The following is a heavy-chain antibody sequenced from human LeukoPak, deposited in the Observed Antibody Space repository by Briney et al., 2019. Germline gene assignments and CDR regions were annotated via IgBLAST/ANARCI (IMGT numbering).Heavy chain of an antibody. CDR1: GGSITSSSYY. V-gene: IGHV4-39*01. J-gene: IGHJ4*02. CDR3: ARSIGWYPEV. D-gene: IGHD6-19*01. Sequence: SETLSLTCTVSGGSITSSSYYWGWIRQPPGKGLEWIGSIYYSGSTYYNPSLKSRITISVDTSKNQFSLKLSSVTAADTAVYYCARSIGWYPEVWGQGTLVTVSS. CDR2: IYYSGST.